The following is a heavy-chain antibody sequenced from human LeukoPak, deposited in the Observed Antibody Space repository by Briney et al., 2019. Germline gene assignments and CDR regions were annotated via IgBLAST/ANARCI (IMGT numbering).Heavy chain of an antibody. Sequence: SETLSLTCSVSGGSIAVNHYYWGWIRQPPGKGLEWIGSGLYTGNTYSNPSLRSRVTISVDTSKNEFSKKMNSVTAADTAVYYCAREHRSSKYFDSWGQGALMIVSS. CDR1: GGSIAVNHYY. J-gene: IGHJ4*02. V-gene: IGHV4-39*02. CDR3: AREHRSSKYFDS. D-gene: IGHD6-6*01. CDR2: GLYTGNT.